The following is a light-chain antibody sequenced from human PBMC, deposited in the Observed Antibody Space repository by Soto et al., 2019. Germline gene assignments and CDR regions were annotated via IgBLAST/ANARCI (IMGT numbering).Light chain of an antibody. Sequence: EIVLTQSPVTLSVSPGERLTLSCRASQRLSSNLAWYQQRPGQAPRLLIYGASIRATDIPARFIGSGSGTEFTLTISSLQSEDFAVYYCQQCNNWPRTFGQGTKVDIK. CDR3: QQCNNWPRT. CDR2: GAS. J-gene: IGKJ1*01. V-gene: IGKV3-15*01. CDR1: QRLSSN.